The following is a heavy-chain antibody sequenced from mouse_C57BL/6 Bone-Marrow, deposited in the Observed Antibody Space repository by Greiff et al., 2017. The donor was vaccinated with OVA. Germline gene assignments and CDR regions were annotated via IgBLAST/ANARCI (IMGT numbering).Heavy chain of an antibody. CDR3: SYYSNSHTYCDV. V-gene: IGHV1-18*01. D-gene: IGHD2-5*01. CDR2: INPNNGGT. J-gene: IGHJ1*03. CDR1: GYTFTDYN. Sequence: EVQLQQSGPELVKPGASVKIPCKASGYTFTDYNMDWVKQSHGKSLEWIGDINPNNGGTIYNQKFKGKATLTVDKSSSTAYMELRSLTSEDTAVYYSSYYSNSHTYCDVWGTGTTVTVSS.